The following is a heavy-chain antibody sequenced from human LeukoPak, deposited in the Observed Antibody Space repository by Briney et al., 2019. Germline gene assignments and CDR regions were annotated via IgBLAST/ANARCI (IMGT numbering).Heavy chain of an antibody. CDR3: ARDLDHGGNSVWYFDL. Sequence: SETLSLTCTISGGSLTSYYWSWIRQPPGKGLEWIGYVYYRGSTYYNPSLKSRVTISVDTSEKQFSLKLTSVTAADTAVYYCARDLDHGGNSVWYFDLWGRGTMVTVSS. D-gene: IGHD4-23*01. CDR2: VYYRGST. J-gene: IGHJ2*01. V-gene: IGHV4-59*01. CDR1: GGSLTSYY.